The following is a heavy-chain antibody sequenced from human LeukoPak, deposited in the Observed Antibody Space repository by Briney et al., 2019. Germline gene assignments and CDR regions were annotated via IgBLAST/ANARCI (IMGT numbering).Heavy chain of an antibody. D-gene: IGHD2-2*02. V-gene: IGHV3-21*01. J-gene: IGHJ3*02. Sequence: GGSLRLSCAASGFTSSSYSMNWVRQAPGKGLEWVSSISSSSSYIYYADSVKGRFTISRDNAKNSLYLQMNSLRAEDTAVYYCARPHRYCSSTSCYIPNDAFDIWGQGTMVTVSS. CDR2: ISSSSSYI. CDR1: GFTSSSYS. CDR3: ARPHRYCSSTSCYIPNDAFDI.